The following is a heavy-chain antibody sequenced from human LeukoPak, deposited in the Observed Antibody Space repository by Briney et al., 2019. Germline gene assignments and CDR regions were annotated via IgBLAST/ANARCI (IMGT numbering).Heavy chain of an antibody. J-gene: IGHJ6*03. D-gene: IGHD4-23*01. CDR3: ARTSGLRWYQYYMDV. CDR1: GGSISSGSYY. CDR2: IYTSGST. Sequence: PSETLSLTCTVSGGSISSGSYYWSWIRQPAGKGLEWIGRIYTSGSTNYNPSLKSRVSISVDTSKNQFSLKLSSVTAADTAVYYCARTSGLRWYQYYMDVWGKGTTVTISS. V-gene: IGHV4-61*02.